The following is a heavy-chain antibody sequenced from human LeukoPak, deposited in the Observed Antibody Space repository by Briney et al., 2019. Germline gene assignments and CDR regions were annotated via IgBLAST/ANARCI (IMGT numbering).Heavy chain of an antibody. CDR3: ARDSPTYCSSTSCPFED. V-gene: IGHV4-59*01. CDR2: IYFSGST. CDR1: GGSISNYY. J-gene: IGHJ4*02. Sequence: SETLSLTCTVSGGSISNYYWSWIRQPPGKGLEWIGYIYFSGSTNYTPSLKSRVTISVDTSKNQFSLKLNSVTAADTAVYYCARDSPTYCSSTSCPFEDWGQGTLVTVSS. D-gene: IGHD2-2*01.